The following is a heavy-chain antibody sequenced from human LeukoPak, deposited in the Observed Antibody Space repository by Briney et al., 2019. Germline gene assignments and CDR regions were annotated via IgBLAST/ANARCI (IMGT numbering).Heavy chain of an antibody. CDR1: GLTFSTYD. D-gene: IGHD5-12*01. CDR2: IGKGGDT. Sequence: GGSLRLSCVASGLTFSTYDMHWVRQATGEGLEWVSGIGKGGDTYYIGSVKGRFTISRENAKNTLYLQMNSLRSGDTAVYCCARGGYSGFDVWGQGTVVTVSS. J-gene: IGHJ3*01. V-gene: IGHV3-13*04. CDR3: ARGGYSGFDV.